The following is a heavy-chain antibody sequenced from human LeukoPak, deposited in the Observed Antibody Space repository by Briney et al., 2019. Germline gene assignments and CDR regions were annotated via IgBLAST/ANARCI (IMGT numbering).Heavy chain of an antibody. Sequence: SETLSLTCTVSGGSISRSSYYWGWIRQPPGKGLEWIGSIFYSGSTYYNPSLKSRVTISVDTSKNQFSLKLSSVTAADTAVYYCAKYGDYGKGDDYFDYWGQGTLVTVSS. J-gene: IGHJ4*02. V-gene: IGHV4-39*07. CDR2: IFYSGST. CDR1: GGSISRSSYY. D-gene: IGHD4-17*01. CDR3: AKYGDYGKGDDYFDY.